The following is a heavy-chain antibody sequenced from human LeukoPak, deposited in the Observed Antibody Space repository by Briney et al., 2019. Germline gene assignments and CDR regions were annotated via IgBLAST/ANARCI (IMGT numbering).Heavy chain of an antibody. Sequence: GGSLKLSCAASGFTFSGSAMHWVRQASGKGLEWVGRIRSKANSYATAYTAPVKGRFTISRDDSKNTAYLQMNSLKTEDTAVYYCTTGPLYYYYGMDVWGQGTTVTVSS. V-gene: IGHV3-73*01. CDR1: GFTFSGSA. CDR3: TTGPLYYYYGMDV. J-gene: IGHJ6*02. CDR2: IRSKANSYAT.